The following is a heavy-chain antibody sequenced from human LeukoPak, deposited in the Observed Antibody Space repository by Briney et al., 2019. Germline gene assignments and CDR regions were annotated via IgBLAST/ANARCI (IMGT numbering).Heavy chain of an antibody. Sequence: GGSLRLSCAASGFTFSGSAMHWVRQASGKGLEWVGRIRSKANSYATAYAASVKGRFTISRDDSKNTAYLQMNSLKTEDTAVYYCTRHTNRILYDYYYYYMDVWGKGTTVTVSS. CDR1: GFTFSGSA. D-gene: IGHD2-8*01. CDR2: IRSKANSYAT. CDR3: TRHTNRILYDYYYYYMDV. J-gene: IGHJ6*03. V-gene: IGHV3-73*01.